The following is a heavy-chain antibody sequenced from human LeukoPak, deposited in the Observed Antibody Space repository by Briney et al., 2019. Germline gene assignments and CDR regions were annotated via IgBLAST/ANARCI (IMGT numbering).Heavy chain of an antibody. CDR2: ISSSGSII. D-gene: IGHD2-2*01. J-gene: IGHJ4*02. V-gene: IGHV3-48*01. Sequence: GGSLRLSCAAPGFTFSSYSMNWVRQAPGKGLEWVSYISSSGSIICYADSVKGRFTISRDNAKNSLYLQMSSLRAEDTAVYYCARDRSKGDFDYWGQGTLVTVSS. CDR3: ARDRSKGDFDY. CDR1: GFTFSSYS.